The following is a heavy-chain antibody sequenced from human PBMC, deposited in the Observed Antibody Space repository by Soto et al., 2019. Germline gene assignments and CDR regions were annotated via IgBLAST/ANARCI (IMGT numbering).Heavy chain of an antibody. CDR2: TYYRSKWYN. V-gene: IGHV6-1*01. Sequence: SQTLSLTCAISGDSVSSNSAAWNWIRQSPSRGLEWLGRTYYRSKWYNDYAVSVKSRITINPDTSKNQFSLQLNSVTPEDTAVYYCARXXAGPVLRFLEWLTTPNWFDXWGQGTLVTVSS. D-gene: IGHD3-3*01. CDR1: GDSVSSNSAA. J-gene: IGHJ5*02. CDR3: ARXXAGPVLRFLEWLTTPNWFDX.